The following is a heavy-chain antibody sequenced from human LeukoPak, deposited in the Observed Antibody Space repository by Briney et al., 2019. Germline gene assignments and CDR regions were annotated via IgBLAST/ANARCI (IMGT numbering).Heavy chain of an antibody. J-gene: IGHJ4*02. CDR1: GGTFSSYA. CDR3: ARDKLLEDVDAAMVD. CDR2: IIPIFGTA. D-gene: IGHD5-18*01. Sequence: SVKVSCKASGGTFSSYAINWVRQAPGQGLEWMGRIIPIFGTANYAQKFQGRVTITTDESTSTAYMELSSLRSEDTAVYYCARDKLLEDVDAAMVDWGQGTLVTVSS. V-gene: IGHV1-69*05.